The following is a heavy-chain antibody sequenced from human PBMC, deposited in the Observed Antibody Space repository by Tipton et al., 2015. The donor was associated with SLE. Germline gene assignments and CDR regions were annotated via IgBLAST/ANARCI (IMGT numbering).Heavy chain of an antibody. V-gene: IGHV3-9*01. CDR3: ARSYYYYYMDV. J-gene: IGHJ6*03. CDR2: ITWDSASI. CDR1: GFTFADYA. Sequence: SLRLSCVASGFTFADYAMHWVRQAPGKGLEWVPGITWDSASIGYADSVKGRFTISRDNAKNSLYLQMNSLRPEDTAFYYCARSYYYYYMDVWGKGTTVTVSS.